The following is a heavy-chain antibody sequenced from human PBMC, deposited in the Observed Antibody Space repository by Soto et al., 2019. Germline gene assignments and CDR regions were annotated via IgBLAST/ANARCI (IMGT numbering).Heavy chain of an antibody. J-gene: IGHJ3*02. Sequence: GPSVKVSCKVSGYTLTELSMHWVRQAPGKGLEWMGGFDPEDGETIYAQKFQGRVTMTEDTSTDTAYMELSSLRSEDTAVYYCATVVYYDSSGYPVGAFDIWGQGTMVTVSS. V-gene: IGHV1-24*01. CDR2: FDPEDGET. CDR1: GYTLTELS. CDR3: ATVVYYDSSGYPVGAFDI. D-gene: IGHD3-22*01.